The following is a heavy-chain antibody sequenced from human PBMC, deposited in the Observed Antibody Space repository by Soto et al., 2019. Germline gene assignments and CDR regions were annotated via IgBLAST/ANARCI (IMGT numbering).Heavy chain of an antibody. CDR3: ARDSSSGRFDY. Sequence: QVQLQESGPGLVKPSETLSLTCTVSGGSISSYYWSWIRQPPGKGLEWIGYIYYSGSTNYNPSLKSRVTISVDTSKNQFSLKLSSVTAADTAVYYCARDSSSGRFDYWGQGTLVTVSS. V-gene: IGHV4-59*01. J-gene: IGHJ4*02. D-gene: IGHD3-22*01. CDR1: GGSISSYY. CDR2: IYYSGST.